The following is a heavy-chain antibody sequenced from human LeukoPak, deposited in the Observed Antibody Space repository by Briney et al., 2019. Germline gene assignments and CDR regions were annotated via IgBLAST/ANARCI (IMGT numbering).Heavy chain of an antibody. D-gene: IGHD3-9*01. J-gene: IGHJ4*02. CDR2: MNPNSGNT. Sequence: EASVKVSCKASGYTFTSYDINWVRQATGQGLEWMGWMNPNSGNTGYAQKFQGRVTMTRNTSISTAYMELSSLRSEDTAVYYCARVRKNVLRYFDWFSNTEYYFDYWGQGTLVTVSS. V-gene: IGHV1-8*01. CDR3: ARVRKNVLRYFDWFSNTEYYFDY. CDR1: GYTFTSYD.